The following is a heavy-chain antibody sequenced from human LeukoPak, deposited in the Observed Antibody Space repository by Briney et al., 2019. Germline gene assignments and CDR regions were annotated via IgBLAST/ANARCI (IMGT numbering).Heavy chain of an antibody. CDR2: IIPILGIA. D-gene: IGHD3-9*01. Sequence: SVKVSCKASGGTFSSYAISWVRQAPGQGLEWMGRIIPILGIANYAQKFQGRVTITAHKSTSTAYMELSSLRSEDTAVYYCARDRDDILTGYDFDYWGQGTLVTVSS. J-gene: IGHJ4*02. CDR3: ARDRDDILTGYDFDY. V-gene: IGHV1-69*04. CDR1: GGTFSSYA.